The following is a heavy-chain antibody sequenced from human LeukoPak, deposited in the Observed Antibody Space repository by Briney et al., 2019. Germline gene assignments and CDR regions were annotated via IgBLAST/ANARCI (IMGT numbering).Heavy chain of an antibody. Sequence: GGSLRLSCAASGFSFSSYSMNWVRQAPGKGLEWVLYISGSGNAKHYTDSVKGRFTISRDNAKNALYLQMNSLRAEDTAVYFCARDYVYAFDYWGQGTLVTVSS. CDR1: GFSFSSYS. D-gene: IGHD2/OR15-2a*01. V-gene: IGHV3-48*01. J-gene: IGHJ4*02. CDR2: ISGSGNAK. CDR3: ARDYVYAFDY.